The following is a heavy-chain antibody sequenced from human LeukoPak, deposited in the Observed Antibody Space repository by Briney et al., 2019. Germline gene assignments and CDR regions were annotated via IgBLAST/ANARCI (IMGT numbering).Heavy chain of an antibody. D-gene: IGHD6-13*01. CDR3: ARSLAAAGNFDY. Sequence: GASVKVSCKASGYTFTGYYIHCVRQAPGQGLEWMGIINPSGGSTSYAQKFQGRVTMTRDTSTSTLYMELSSLRSEGTAVYYCARSLAAAGNFDYWGQGTLVTVSS. CDR1: GYTFTGYY. J-gene: IGHJ4*02. CDR2: INPSGGST. V-gene: IGHV1-46*01.